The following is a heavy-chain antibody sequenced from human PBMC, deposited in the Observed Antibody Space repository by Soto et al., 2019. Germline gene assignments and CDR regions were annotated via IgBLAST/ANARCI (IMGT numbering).Heavy chain of an antibody. J-gene: IGHJ3*02. CDR3: ARPGSSGWYVPTLFDI. CDR2: INAGNGNT. V-gene: IGHV1-3*01. CDR1: GYTFTSYA. D-gene: IGHD6-19*01. Sequence: GASVKVSCKASGYTFTSYAMHWVRQAPGQRLEWMGWINAGNGNTKYSQKLQGRVTMTTDTSTSTAYMELRSLRSDDTAVYYCARPGSSGWYVPTLFDIWGQGTMVTVSS.